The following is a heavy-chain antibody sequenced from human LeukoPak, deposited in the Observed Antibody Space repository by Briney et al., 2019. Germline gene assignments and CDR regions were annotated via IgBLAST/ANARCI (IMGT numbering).Heavy chain of an antibody. J-gene: IGHJ5*02. CDR3: ARGHDYYDSSGYYPEWFDP. CDR1: GGSISKYY. CDR2: IYYSGST. D-gene: IGHD3-22*01. Sequence: SETLSLTCTVSGGSISKYYWSWIGQPPGEGLEWIGDIYYSGSTNYNPSLKSRLTISVATSNIQFSLKLRSLPAADTAVYYRARGHDYYDSSGYYPEWFDPWGQGTLVTVSS. V-gene: IGHV4-59*01.